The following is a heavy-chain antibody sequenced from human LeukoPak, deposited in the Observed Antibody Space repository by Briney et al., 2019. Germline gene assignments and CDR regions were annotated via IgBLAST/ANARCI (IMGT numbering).Heavy chain of an antibody. J-gene: IGHJ4*02. Sequence: GGTLRLSCAASGFTFSSYGMSWVRQAPGKGLEWVSAISGSGGSTYYADSVKGRFTISRDNSKNTLHLQMNSLRAEDTAVYYCARDQATIILGYFDYWGQGTLVTVSS. CDR2: ISGSGGST. D-gene: IGHD1-26*01. CDR1: GFTFSSYG. CDR3: ARDQATIILGYFDY. V-gene: IGHV3-23*01.